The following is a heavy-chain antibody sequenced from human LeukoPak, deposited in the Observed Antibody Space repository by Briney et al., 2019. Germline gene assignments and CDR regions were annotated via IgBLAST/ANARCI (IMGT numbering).Heavy chain of an antibody. Sequence: GGSLRLSCAASGLTFSYYSMNWVRQAPGKGLEWDSSISSSSTYIYYADSVKGRFTISRDNAKNSLYLQMNSLRAEDTAVYYCVRMIGDYKRSYFDYWGQGTLVTVSS. CDR3: VRMIGDYKRSYFDY. J-gene: IGHJ4*02. V-gene: IGHV3-21*01. D-gene: IGHD4-17*01. CDR1: GLTFSYYS. CDR2: ISSSSTYI.